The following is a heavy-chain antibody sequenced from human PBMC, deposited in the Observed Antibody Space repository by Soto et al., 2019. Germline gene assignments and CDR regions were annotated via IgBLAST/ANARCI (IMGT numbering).Heavy chain of an antibody. CDR1: GFTFINYA. CDR3: AKYGTNGVQQPLDY. Sequence: GGSLRLSCAASGFTFINYAMSWVRQAPGKGLEWVSGISGSGVSTYYADSVKGRFTISRDNSKNTLYLQVNSLRAEDTAVYYCAKYGTNGVQQPLDYWGQGTLVTVSS. D-gene: IGHD2-8*01. J-gene: IGHJ4*02. CDR2: ISGSGVST. V-gene: IGHV3-23*01.